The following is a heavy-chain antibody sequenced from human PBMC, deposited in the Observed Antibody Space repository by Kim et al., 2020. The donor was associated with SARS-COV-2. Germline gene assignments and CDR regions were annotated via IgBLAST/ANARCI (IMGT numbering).Heavy chain of an antibody. V-gene: IGHV3-23*05. CDR3: ATNYYDSGSYYTN. D-gene: IGHD3-10*01. J-gene: IGHJ4*02. Sequence: FEDSVKGRFTISRDKSKNTLYLQMNSLRAEDTAVYYCATNYYDSGSYYTNWGRGTLVTVSS.